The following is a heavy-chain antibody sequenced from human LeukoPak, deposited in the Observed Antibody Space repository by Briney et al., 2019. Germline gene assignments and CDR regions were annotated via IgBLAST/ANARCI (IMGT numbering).Heavy chain of an antibody. CDR3: ARGIAAAAKQGGFDF. V-gene: IGHV4-39*07. J-gene: IGHJ4*02. CDR1: GGSISPGTYY. Sequence: SETLSLTCTVSGGSISPGTYYWGWIRQPPGKGLEWIGTIYYSGDTYYNPSLKSRVTMSVDTSKNQFSLKLSSVTAADTAVYYCARGIAAAAKQGGFDFWGQGTLVTVSS. CDR2: IYYSGDT. D-gene: IGHD6-13*01.